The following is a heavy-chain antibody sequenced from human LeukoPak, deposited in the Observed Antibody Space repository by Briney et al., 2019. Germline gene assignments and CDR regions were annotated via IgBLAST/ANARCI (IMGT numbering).Heavy chain of an antibody. Sequence: GGSLRLSCAASGFTFSSYAMSWVRQAPGKGLEWVSAISGSGGSTYYADSVKGRFTISRDSSKNTLYLQMNSLRAEDTAVYYCAKDQYSSGWYGTFDYWGQGTLVTVSS. V-gene: IGHV3-23*01. CDR1: GFTFSSYA. CDR2: ISGSGGST. D-gene: IGHD6-19*01. J-gene: IGHJ4*02. CDR3: AKDQYSSGWYGTFDY.